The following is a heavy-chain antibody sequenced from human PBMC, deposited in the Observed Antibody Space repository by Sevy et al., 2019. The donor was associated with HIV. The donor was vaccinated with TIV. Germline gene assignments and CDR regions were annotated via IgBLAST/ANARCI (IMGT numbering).Heavy chain of an antibody. Sequence: GGSLRLSCAASGFTFSTYWMTWVRQALGKGLEWVANIKQDGSEKYYAESVKGRLTVSRDNTKNSLYLQLNSLRAEDTAIYYCARAPVGSGWYFPRGIDYWGQGTLVTVSS. CDR2: IKQDGSEK. CDR3: ARAPVGSGWYFPRGIDY. CDR1: GFTFSTYW. D-gene: IGHD6-13*01. V-gene: IGHV3-7*01. J-gene: IGHJ4*02.